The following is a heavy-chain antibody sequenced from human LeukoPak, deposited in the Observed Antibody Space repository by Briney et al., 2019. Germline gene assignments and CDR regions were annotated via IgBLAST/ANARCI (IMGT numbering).Heavy chain of an antibody. J-gene: IGHJ4*02. CDR3: AKDQDCVFWSGYCLDY. CDR1: GFTFSRYC. Sequence: PGLSLRLFCAACGFTFSRYCTHWVSQAPAKGLVGVTFIRYDGSNKYYTDSAKGGFPISRDDHQHTLYLQENGQIGRHTGVYFCAKDQDCVFWSGYCLDYGGQGTLVTVPS. V-gene: IGHV3-30*02. CDR2: IRYDGSNK. D-gene: IGHD3-3*01.